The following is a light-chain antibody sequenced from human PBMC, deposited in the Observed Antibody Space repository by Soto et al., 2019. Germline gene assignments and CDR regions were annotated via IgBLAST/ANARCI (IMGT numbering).Light chain of an antibody. Sequence: DIVMTQSPDSLAVSLGERATINCKSSQSVLYSSNNKNYLAWYQQKPGQPPKLLIYWASTRESGVPDRFSGSGSGTDFTLTISSLQAEDVALYYCQQYFFTPLTFGGGTKVEI. CDR2: WAS. V-gene: IGKV4-1*01. CDR1: QSVLYSSNNKNY. J-gene: IGKJ4*01. CDR3: QQYFFTPLT.